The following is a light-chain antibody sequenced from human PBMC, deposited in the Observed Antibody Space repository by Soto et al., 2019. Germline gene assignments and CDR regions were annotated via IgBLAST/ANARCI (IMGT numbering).Light chain of an antibody. CDR2: EAS. CDR3: QQRRSWPPT. V-gene: IGKV3-11*01. J-gene: IGKJ1*01. CDR1: QSVSNC. Sequence: DIQLTQSPATLSYSLGERATLSFRASQSVSNCLAWYQQRPGQAPRLLIYEASNRATGVPARFSGSGSGTDFTLTISSLQPEDFATYYCQQRRSWPPTFGQGTKVDIK.